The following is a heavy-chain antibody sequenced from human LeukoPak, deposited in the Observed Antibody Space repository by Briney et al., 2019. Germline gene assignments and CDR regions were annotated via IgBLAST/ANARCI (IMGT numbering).Heavy chain of an antibody. V-gene: IGHV3-48*04. CDR3: ARGAHLAILIQL. CDR1: GFTFNSFA. Sequence: GGSLRLSCAASGFTFNSFAMSWVRQAPGKGLEWLSYISSSGSTIYYADSVKGRFTISRDNAKNSLYLQMNSLRAEDTAVYYCARGAHLAILIQLWGQGTLVTVSS. J-gene: IGHJ1*01. CDR2: ISSSGSTI.